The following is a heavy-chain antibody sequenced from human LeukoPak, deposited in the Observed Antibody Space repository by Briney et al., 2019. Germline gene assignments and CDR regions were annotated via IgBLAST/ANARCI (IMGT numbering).Heavy chain of an antibody. D-gene: IGHD6-19*01. CDR1: GFAFSVYA. J-gene: IGHJ5*01. CDR3: AKPIGGGLAVTADWFHP. Sequence: GGSLRLSCSASGFAFSVYAMSWLRQPPGKGLEWVSTINANSGTTSYAASVRGRFTISRDNSKNTLYLQLNTLRADDTATYYCAKPIGGGLAVTADWFHPWGQGTLVVVSS. V-gene: IGHV3-23*01. CDR2: INANSGTT.